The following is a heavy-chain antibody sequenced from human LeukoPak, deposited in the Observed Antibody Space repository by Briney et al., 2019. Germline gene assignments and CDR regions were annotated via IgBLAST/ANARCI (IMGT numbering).Heavy chain of an antibody. CDR3: ARENGDYVGTPNWFDP. J-gene: IGHJ5*02. D-gene: IGHD4-17*01. CDR1: GGTFSSYA. Sequence: ASVKVSCKASGGTFSSYAISWVRQAPGQGLEWMGGIIPIFGTANYAQKFQGRVTITADESTSTAYMELSSLRSEDTAVYYCARENGDYVGTPNWFDPWGQGTLVTVSS. CDR2: IIPIFGTA. V-gene: IGHV1-69*13.